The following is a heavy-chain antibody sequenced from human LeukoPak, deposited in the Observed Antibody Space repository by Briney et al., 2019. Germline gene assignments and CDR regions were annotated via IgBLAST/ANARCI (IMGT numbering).Heavy chain of an antibody. Sequence: PSETLSLTCTVSGGSISSGSYYWSWIRQPAGKGLEWIGRIYTSGSTNYNPSLKSRVTISVDTSKNQFSLKLSSVTAADTAVYYCARDTFGELLYDWFDPWGQGTLVTVSS. CDR2: IYTSGST. D-gene: IGHD3-10*01. CDR3: ARDTFGELLYDWFDP. V-gene: IGHV4-61*02. CDR1: GGSISSGSYY. J-gene: IGHJ5*02.